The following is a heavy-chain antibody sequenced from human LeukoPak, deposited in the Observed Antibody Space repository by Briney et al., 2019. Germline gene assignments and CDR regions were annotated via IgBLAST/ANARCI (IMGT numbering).Heavy chain of an antibody. V-gene: IGHV4-59*01. D-gene: IGHD2-21*02. CDR1: GGSISSYY. J-gene: IGHJ3*02. CDR3: ARDFAKSDRSNDAFDI. Sequence: SETLSLTCTVSGGSISSYYWSWIRQPPGKGLEWIGYIYYSGSTNYNPSLKSRVTISVDTSKNQFSLKLSSVTAADTAVYYCARDFAKSDRSNDAFDIWGQGTMVTVSS. CDR2: IYYSGST.